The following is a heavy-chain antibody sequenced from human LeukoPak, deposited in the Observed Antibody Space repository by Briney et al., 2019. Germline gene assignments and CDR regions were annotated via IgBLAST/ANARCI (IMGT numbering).Heavy chain of an antibody. CDR3: ARDPPYSGSPRDAFDI. D-gene: IGHD1-26*01. CDR1: GYTFTNFG. CDR2: ISAYNGDT. V-gene: IGHV1-18*01. Sequence: GASVKVSCKASGYTFTNFGISWVRQAPGQGLEYMGWISAYNGDTNYAQKVQGRVTMTTDTSTSTAYMELRSLRSDDTAMYYCARDPPYSGSPRDAFDIWGQGTMVTVSS. J-gene: IGHJ3*02.